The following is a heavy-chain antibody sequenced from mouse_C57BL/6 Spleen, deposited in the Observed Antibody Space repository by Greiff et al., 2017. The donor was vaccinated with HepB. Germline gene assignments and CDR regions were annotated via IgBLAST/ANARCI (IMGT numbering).Heavy chain of an antibody. D-gene: IGHD1-1*01. CDR2: IYPGDGDT. V-gene: IGHV1-82*01. Sequence: QVQLQQSGPELVKPGASVKISCKASGYAFSSSWMNWVKQRPGKGLEWIGRIYPGDGDTNYNGKFKGKATLTADKSSSTAYMQLSSLTSEDSAVYFCARYGTRGYAMDYWGQGTSVTVSS. J-gene: IGHJ4*01. CDR3: ARYGTRGYAMDY. CDR1: GYAFSSSW.